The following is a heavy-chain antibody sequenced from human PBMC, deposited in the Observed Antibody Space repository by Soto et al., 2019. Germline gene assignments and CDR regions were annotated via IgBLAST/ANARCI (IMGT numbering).Heavy chain of an antibody. Sequence: SETLSLTCTVSGGSITNGDYYWSWIRQPPGKGLEWIGYIYYSGSTYYNPSLKSRVTISVDTSKNQFSLKLSSVTAADTAVYYCARNPRTFGGIIVIYYFDYWGQGSLVTVSS. CDR1: GGSITNGDYY. CDR3: ARNPRTFGGIIVIYYFDY. D-gene: IGHD3-16*02. CDR2: IYYSGST. J-gene: IGHJ4*02. V-gene: IGHV4-30-4*01.